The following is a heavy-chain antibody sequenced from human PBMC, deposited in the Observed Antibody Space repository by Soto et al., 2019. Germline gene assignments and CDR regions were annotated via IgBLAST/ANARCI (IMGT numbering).Heavy chain of an antibody. V-gene: IGHV3-23*01. Sequence: GGSLRLSCAASGFTFSAYAMSWVRQAPGKGLEWVSSINVDDSTYYADSVKGRFTISRDNSKSTVYLELSSLRVEDTATFYCAKNYFFDDCGQGTQVTVSS. CDR3: AKNYFFDD. CDR1: GFTFSAYA. CDR2: INVDDST. J-gene: IGHJ4*02.